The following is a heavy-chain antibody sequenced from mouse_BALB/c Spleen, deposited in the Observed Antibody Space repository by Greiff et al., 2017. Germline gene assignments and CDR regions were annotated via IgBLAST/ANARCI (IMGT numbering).Heavy chain of an antibody. V-gene: IGHV5-17*02. J-gene: IGHJ4*01. CDR3: ARNRYDESLAMDY. CDR2: ISSGSSTI. Sequence: DVKLVESGGGLVQPGGSRKLSCAASGFTFSSFGMHWVRQAPEKGLEWVAYISSGSSTIYYADTVKGRFTISRDNPKNTLFLQMTSLRSEDTAMYYCARNRYDESLAMDYWGQGTSVTVSS. CDR1: GFTFSSFG. D-gene: IGHD2-14*01.